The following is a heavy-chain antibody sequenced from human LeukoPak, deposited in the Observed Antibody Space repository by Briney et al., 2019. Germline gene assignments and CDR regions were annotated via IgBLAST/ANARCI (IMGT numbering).Heavy chain of an antibody. Sequence: GGSLRLSCAASGFTFSSYGMHWIRQAPGKGLEWVAFIRYDGSNKYYADSVKGRFTISRDNSKNTLYLQMNSLRAEDTAVYYCAKGLPPIEYSSSSEFVVWGQGTLVTVSS. CDR2: IRYDGSNK. J-gene: IGHJ4*02. V-gene: IGHV3-30*02. CDR3: AKGLPPIEYSSSSEFVV. CDR1: GFTFSSYG. D-gene: IGHD6-6*01.